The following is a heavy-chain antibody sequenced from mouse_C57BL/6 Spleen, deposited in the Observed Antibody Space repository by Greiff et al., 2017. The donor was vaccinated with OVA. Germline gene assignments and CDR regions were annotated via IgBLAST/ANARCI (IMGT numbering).Heavy chain of an antibody. V-gene: IGHV1-52*01. CDR2: IDPSDSET. Sequence: QVQLKQPGAELVRPGSSVKLSCKASGYTFTSYWMHWVKQSPIQGLEWIGNIDPSDSETHYNQKFKDKATLTVDKSSSTAYMQLSSLTSEDSAVYYWARGNYYGSSHFDYWGQGTTLTVSS. D-gene: IGHD1-1*01. J-gene: IGHJ2*01. CDR3: ARGNYYGSSHFDY. CDR1: GYTFTSYW.